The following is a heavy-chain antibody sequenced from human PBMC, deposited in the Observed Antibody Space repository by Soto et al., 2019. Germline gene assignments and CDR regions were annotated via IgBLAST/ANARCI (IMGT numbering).Heavy chain of an antibody. J-gene: IGHJ3*02. Sequence: SVKVSCKASGGTFSSYAISWVRQAPGQGLEWMGGIIPIFGTANYAQKFQGRVTITADESTSTAYMELSSLRSEDTAVYYCASPGIYYYDSSGXSHAFDIWGQGTMVTVS. D-gene: IGHD3-22*01. V-gene: IGHV1-69*13. CDR2: IIPIFGTA. CDR1: GGTFSSYA. CDR3: ASPGIYYYDSSGXSHAFDI.